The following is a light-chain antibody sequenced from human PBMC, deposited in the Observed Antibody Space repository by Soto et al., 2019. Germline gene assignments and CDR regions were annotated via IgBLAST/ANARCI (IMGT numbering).Light chain of an antibody. CDR3: QRSISMPRT. J-gene: IGKJ1*01. CDR1: QSVSSY. Sequence: DIQMTQSPTSLYASVGAGVTITCRASQSVSSYFNWYQQKPGQAPKFLIYAASYLQSGDPSRFRGSGSGTNLTLTISNLQPEDFATYSCQRSISMPRTFGQGTRVDLK. CDR2: AAS. V-gene: IGKV1-39*01.